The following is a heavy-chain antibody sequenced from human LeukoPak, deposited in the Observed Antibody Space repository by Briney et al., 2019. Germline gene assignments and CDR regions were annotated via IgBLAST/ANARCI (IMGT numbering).Heavy chain of an antibody. CDR3: ARRGYGYKSWVDF. V-gene: IGHV5-51*01. J-gene: IGHJ4*02. D-gene: IGHD5-12*01. CDR2: IYPGDSET. Sequence: KPGESLKISCKGSGYSFSSHWIGWVRQMPGKGLEWMGIIYPGDSETRYSPSFKGQVTISADKSISTAYLQWSSLKASDTAMYYCARRGYGYKSWVDFWGQGTLVTVSS. CDR1: GYSFSSHW.